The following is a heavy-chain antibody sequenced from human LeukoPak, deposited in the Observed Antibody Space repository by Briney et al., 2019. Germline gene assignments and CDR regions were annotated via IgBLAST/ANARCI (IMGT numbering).Heavy chain of an antibody. J-gene: IGHJ5*02. V-gene: IGHV4-61*02. CDR2: IYTSGTT. CDR3: ARVYLLLWFGEPWNNWFDP. Sequence: SETLSLTCTVSGGSISSGNYYWSWIRQPAGKGLEWIGRIYTSGTTNYNPSLKSRVTISLDTSKNQFSLKLTSVTAADTAVYYCARVYLLLWFGEPWNNWFDPWGQGTLVTVSS. D-gene: IGHD3-10*01. CDR1: GGSISSGNYY.